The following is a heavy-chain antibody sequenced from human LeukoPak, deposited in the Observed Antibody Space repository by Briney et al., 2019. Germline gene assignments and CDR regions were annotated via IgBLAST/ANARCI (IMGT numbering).Heavy chain of an antibody. V-gene: IGHV3-30*02. J-gene: IGHJ4*02. CDR1: GFTFSSYG. D-gene: IGHD3-10*01. CDR2: IRYDGSNK. CDR3: AKDYYGSGSYYNGDTDY. Sequence: PGGSLRLSCAASGFTFSSYGMHWVRQAPGKGLEWVAFIRYDGSNKYYADSVKGRFTISRDNSKNPLYLQMNSLRAEDTAVYYCAKDYYGSGSYYNGDTDYWGQGTLVTVSS.